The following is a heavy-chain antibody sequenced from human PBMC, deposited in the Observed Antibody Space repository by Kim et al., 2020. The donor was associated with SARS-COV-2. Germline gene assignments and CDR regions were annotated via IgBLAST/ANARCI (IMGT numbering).Heavy chain of an antibody. D-gene: IGHD6-19*01. V-gene: IGHV4-34*01. CDR2: INHSGST. CDR1: GGSFSGYY. CDR3: ARGLGRLVYHFDY. Sequence: SETLSLTCAVYGGSFSGYYWSWIRQPPGKGLEWIGEINHSGSTNYNPSLKSRVTISVDTSKNQFSLQLSSVTAAYTAVYYCARGLGRLVYHFDYWGQGTLVTVSS. J-gene: IGHJ4*02.